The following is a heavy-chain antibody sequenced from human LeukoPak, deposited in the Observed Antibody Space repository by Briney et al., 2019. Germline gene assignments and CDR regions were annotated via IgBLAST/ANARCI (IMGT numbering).Heavy chain of an antibody. CDR3: ARGRSGWSPPIDY. CDR1: GFTFSSYS. CDR2: ISSSSSYI. V-gene: IGHV3-21*01. J-gene: IGHJ4*02. D-gene: IGHD6-19*01. Sequence: GGSLRLSCAASGFTFSSYSMNWVRQAPGKGLEWVSSISSSSSYIYYADSVKGRFTISRDNAKNSLYLQMNSLRAEDTAVYYCARGRSGWSPPIDYWGQGTLVTASS.